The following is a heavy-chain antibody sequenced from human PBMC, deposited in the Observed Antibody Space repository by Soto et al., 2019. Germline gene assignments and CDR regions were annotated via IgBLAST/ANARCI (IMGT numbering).Heavy chain of an antibody. D-gene: IGHD3-3*01. CDR3: ATIGGTSRSGYNYYYYYYGMDV. V-gene: IGHV1-24*01. Sequence: GASVKVSCKVSGYTLTELSMHWVRQAPGKGLEWMGGFDPEDGETIYAQKFQGRVTMTEDTSTDTAYMELSSLRSEDTAVYYCATIGGTSRSGYNYYYYYYGMDVWGQGTTVTVSS. J-gene: IGHJ6*02. CDR2: FDPEDGET. CDR1: GYTLTELS.